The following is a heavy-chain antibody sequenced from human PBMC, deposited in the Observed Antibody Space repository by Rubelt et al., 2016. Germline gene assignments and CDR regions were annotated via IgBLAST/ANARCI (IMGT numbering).Heavy chain of an antibody. CDR2: INHSGST. D-gene: IGHD1-26*01. CDR3: ARGRRIKYGELRPGAIDY. V-gene: IGHV4-34*01. J-gene: IGHJ4*02. CDR1: GGSFSGYY. Sequence: QVQLQQWGAGLLKPSETLSLTCAVYGGSFSGYYWSWIRQPPGKGLEWIGEINHSGSTNYNPSLKSWVTISVDTSKNQFSLKLSSVTAADTAVYYCARGRRIKYGELRPGAIDYWGQGTLVTVSS.